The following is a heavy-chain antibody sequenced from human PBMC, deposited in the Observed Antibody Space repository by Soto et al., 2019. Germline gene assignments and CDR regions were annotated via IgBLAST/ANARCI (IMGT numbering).Heavy chain of an antibody. V-gene: IGHV3-11*01. CDR1: GFTFSGYY. CDR3: AKLNYGDLFDY. Sequence: PGGSLRLSCAASGFTFSGYYMSWIRQAPGKGLEWVSYISSRSSTIYYADSVKGRFTISRDNTKNSLYVQMNSLRAEDTAVYYCAKLNYGDLFDYWGQGTPVTVSA. D-gene: IGHD4-17*01. CDR2: ISSRSSTI. J-gene: IGHJ5*01.